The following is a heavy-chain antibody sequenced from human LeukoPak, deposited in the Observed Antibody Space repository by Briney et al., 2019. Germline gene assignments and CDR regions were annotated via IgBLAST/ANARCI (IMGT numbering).Heavy chain of an antibody. V-gene: IGHV3-23*01. CDR1: GFTSSSYA. J-gene: IGHJ4*02. D-gene: IGHD3-10*01. Sequence: GGSLRPSCAASGFTSSSYAMSWDRQAPGKGLEWVSAISGSGGSTYYADSVKGRFTISRDNSKNTLYPQMNSLRAENTAVYYCAKDKEEVLLWFGELSRGGRDYWGQGTLVTVSS. CDR2: ISGSGGST. CDR3: AKDKEEVLLWFGELSRGGRDY.